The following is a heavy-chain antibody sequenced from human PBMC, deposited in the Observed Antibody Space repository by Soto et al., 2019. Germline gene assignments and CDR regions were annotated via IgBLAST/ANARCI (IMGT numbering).Heavy chain of an antibody. D-gene: IGHD4-4*01. CDR3: ASLRETTADAFDI. J-gene: IGHJ3*02. CDR1: GGSISSSNW. V-gene: IGHV4-4*03. CDR2: IYHSGST. Sequence: LRRTLSLTCAVSGGSISSSNWWSWVRQPPGKGLEWIGEIYHSGSTNYNPSLKSRVTISVDKSKNQFSLKLSSVTAADTAVYYCASLRETTADAFDIWGQGTMVTVSS.